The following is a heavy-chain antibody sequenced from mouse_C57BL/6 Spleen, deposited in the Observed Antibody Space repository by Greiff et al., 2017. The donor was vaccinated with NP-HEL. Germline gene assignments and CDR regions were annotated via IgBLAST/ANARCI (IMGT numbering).Heavy chain of an antibody. CDR1: GYTFTDYY. D-gene: IGHD1-1*01. J-gene: IGHJ3*01. Sequence: QVQLKESGAELVRPGASVKLSCKASGYTFTDYYINWVKQRPGQGLEWIARIYPGSGNTYYNEKFKGKATLTAEKSSSTAYMQLSSLTSEDSAVYCCARSDYYGSSFAWFAYWGQGTLVTVSA. CDR3: ARSDYYGSSFAWFAY. CDR2: IYPGSGNT. V-gene: IGHV1-76*01.